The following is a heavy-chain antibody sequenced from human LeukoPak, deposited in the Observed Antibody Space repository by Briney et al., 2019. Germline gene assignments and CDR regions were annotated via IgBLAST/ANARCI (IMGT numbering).Heavy chain of an antibody. CDR1: GASIISDDYY. J-gene: IGHJ5*02. V-gene: IGHV4-30-4*08. CDR2: IYYSGTT. D-gene: IGHD3-22*01. CDR3: ARDTLQGTMMMPPGFDP. Sequence: SQTLSLTCAVSGASIISDDYYWSWIRQPPGKGLEWIGYIYYSGTTYYNPSLKSRLTISVDTSKNQFSLKLRSVTAADTAVYYCARDTLQGTMMMPPGFDPWGQGTLVTVSS.